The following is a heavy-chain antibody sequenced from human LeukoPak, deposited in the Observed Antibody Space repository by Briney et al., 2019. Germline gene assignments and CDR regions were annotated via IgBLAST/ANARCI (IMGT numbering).Heavy chain of an antibody. CDR1: GGTFSSYA. Sequence: SVKVSCKASGGTFSSYAISWVRQAPGQGLEWMGGIIPIFGTANYAQKFQGRVTITTDESTSTAYMELSSLRSEDTAVYYCARRYCSSTSCFYFDYWGQGTLVTVSS. J-gene: IGHJ4*02. D-gene: IGHD2-2*01. V-gene: IGHV1-69*05. CDR3: ARRYCSSTSCFYFDY. CDR2: IIPIFGTA.